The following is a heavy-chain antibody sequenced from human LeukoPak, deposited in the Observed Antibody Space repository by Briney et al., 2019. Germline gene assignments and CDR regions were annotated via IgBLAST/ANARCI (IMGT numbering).Heavy chain of an antibody. D-gene: IGHD6-13*01. CDR1: GVSISTYY. CDR3: ARSIAAAEPFDF. Sequence: PSETLSLTCTVSGVSISTYYWSWIRQPAGKGLEWIGRMYTSGSTNYNPSLKRRVTMSVDTSKNQFSLKLSSVTAADTAVYYCARSIAAAEPFDFWGQGTLVTVSS. V-gene: IGHV4-4*07. J-gene: IGHJ4*02. CDR2: MYTSGST.